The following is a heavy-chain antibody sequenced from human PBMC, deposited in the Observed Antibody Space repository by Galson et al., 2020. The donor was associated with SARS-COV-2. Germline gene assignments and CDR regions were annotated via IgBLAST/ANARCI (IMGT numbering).Heavy chain of an antibody. CDR2: IYRTGTT. J-gene: IGHJ4*02. CDR3: VRENWNPDY. Sequence: SETLSLTCTLSGYSISSGYHWDWIRQPPGKGLEWLGSIYRTGTTYYNPSLKGRVTISVDTSKNQFSLKLSSVTAADTAVYYCVRENWNPDYWGQGTLVTVSS. CDR1: GYSISSGYH. V-gene: IGHV4-38-2*02. D-gene: IGHD1-1*01.